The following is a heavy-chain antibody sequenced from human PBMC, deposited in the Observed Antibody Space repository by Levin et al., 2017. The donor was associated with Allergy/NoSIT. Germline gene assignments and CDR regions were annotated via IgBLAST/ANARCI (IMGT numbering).Heavy chain of an antibody. CDR1: GFTFSSYA. V-gene: IGHV3-23*01. Sequence: PGGSLRLSCAASGFTFSSYAMSWVRQAPGKGLEWVSAISGSGGSTYYADSVKGRFTISRDNSKNTLYLQMNSLRAEDTAVYYCAKGGVLYSSSPKLHHFDYWGQGTLVTVSS. D-gene: IGHD6-6*01. CDR3: AKGGVLYSSSPKLHHFDY. CDR2: ISGSGGST. J-gene: IGHJ4*02.